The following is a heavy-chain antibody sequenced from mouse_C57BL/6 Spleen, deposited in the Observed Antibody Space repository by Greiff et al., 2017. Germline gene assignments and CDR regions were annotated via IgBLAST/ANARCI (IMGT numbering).Heavy chain of an antibody. CDR1: GYAFSSYW. D-gene: IGHD1-1*01. V-gene: IGHV1-80*01. Sequence: QVQLKQSGAELVKPGASVKISCKASGYAFSSYWMNWVKQRPGKGLEWIGQIYPGDGDTNYNGKFKGKATLTADKSSSTAYMQLSSLTSEDSAVYFCARYPYYGSSPYYAMDYWGQGTSVTVSS. J-gene: IGHJ4*01. CDR2: IYPGDGDT. CDR3: ARYPYYGSSPYYAMDY.